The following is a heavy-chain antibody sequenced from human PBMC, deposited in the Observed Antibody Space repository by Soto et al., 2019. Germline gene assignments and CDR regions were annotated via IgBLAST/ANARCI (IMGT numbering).Heavy chain of an antibody. CDR1: GASISSYY. V-gene: IGHV4-59*01. CDR2: IHYSGSTS. D-gene: IGHD2-8*02. CDR3: ARDPYCSGGVCDFT. Sequence: HVQLQESGPGLVKPSETLSLTCTVSGASISSYYWSWIRQPPGKGLEWIGYIHYSGSTSSYNPSLKGRVAISVDTSRKQFSLKLSSVTAADTAVYYCARDPYCSGGVCDFTWGQGTLVTVSS. J-gene: IGHJ5*02.